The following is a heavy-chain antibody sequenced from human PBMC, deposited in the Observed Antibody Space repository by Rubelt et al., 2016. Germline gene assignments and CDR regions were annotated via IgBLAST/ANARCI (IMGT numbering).Heavy chain of an antibody. Sequence: EVQLVESGGGLVQPGGSLRLSCAASGFTFSSYSMNWVRQAPGKGLEWVSYISSSSSTKYYADSVKGRFTISRDNAKNSLYLQMNSLRAEDTAVYYCARDSGSIVVVPAAIEYWGQGTLVTVSS. V-gene: IGHV3-48*04. J-gene: IGHJ4*02. CDR3: ARDSGSIVVVPAAIEY. CDR1: GFTFSSYS. CDR2: ISSSSSTK. D-gene: IGHD2-2*02.